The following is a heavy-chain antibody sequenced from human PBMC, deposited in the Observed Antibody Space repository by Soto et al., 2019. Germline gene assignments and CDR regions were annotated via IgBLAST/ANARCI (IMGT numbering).Heavy chain of an antibody. Sequence: QVQLVESGGGVVQPGRSLRLSCAASGFTFSSYAMHWVRQAPGKGLEWVAVISYDGSNKYYADSVKGRFTISRDNFKNTLYLQMNSLRAEDTAVYYCARTYGDSTGAYYFDYWGQGTLVTVSS. D-gene: IGHD4-17*01. J-gene: IGHJ4*02. CDR3: ARTYGDSTGAYYFDY. CDR1: GFTFSSYA. CDR2: ISYDGSNK. V-gene: IGHV3-30-3*01.